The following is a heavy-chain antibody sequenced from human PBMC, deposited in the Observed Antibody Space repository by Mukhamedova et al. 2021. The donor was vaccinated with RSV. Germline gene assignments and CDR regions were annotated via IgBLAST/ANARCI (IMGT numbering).Heavy chain of an antibody. Sequence: YFVTWLRQAPGQGLEWVGFISTYNDDTDLAQNLRGRVSLTTDLSTNTAYMELKSLRSDDTAVYFCARGSLVAWLGSSYYYYMDVWG. CDR2: ISTYNDDT. CDR3: ARGSLVAWLGSSYYYYMDV. CDR1: YF. V-gene: IGHV1-18*04. J-gene: IGHJ6*03. D-gene: IGHD2-8*02.